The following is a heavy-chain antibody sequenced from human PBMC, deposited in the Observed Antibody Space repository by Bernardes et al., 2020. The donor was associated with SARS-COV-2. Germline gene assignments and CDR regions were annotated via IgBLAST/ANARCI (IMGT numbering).Heavy chain of an antibody. CDR2: IYHSGTT. J-gene: IGHJ5*02. CDR3: ARDVDVSSRGRFDP. Sequence: TLSLTCTVSGGSITRTNWWSWVRQSPARGPEWIGEIYHSGTTYYNPSLESRATISVDASKNQFSLRLTSVTAADTAVYFCARDVDVSSRGRFDPWGQGTLVTVSS. D-gene: IGHD6-6*01. CDR1: GGSITRTNW. V-gene: IGHV4-4*01.